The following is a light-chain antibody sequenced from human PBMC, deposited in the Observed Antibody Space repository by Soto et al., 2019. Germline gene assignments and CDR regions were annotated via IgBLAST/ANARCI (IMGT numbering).Light chain of an antibody. CDR1: RDINNY. Sequence: DIQMTQSPSSLSASVGDRVSITCRASRDINNYLAWYQQKPGKVPKLLIYTASTLQSGVPSRFSGSGSGTDFTLTISSLQPEEVATYYCHNYNSAPRTFGQGTKVEIK. J-gene: IGKJ1*01. V-gene: IGKV1-27*01. CDR2: TAS. CDR3: HNYNSAPRT.